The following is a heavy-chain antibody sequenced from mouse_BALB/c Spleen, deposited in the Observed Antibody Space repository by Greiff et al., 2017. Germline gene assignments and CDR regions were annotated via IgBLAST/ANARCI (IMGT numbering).Heavy chain of an antibody. J-gene: IGHJ3*01. V-gene: IGHV1-80*01. Sequence: QVQLQQSGAELVRPGSSVKISCKASGYAFSSYWMNWVKQRPGQGLEWIGQIYPGDGDTNYNGKFKGKATLTADKSSSTAYMQLSSLTSEDSAVYFCARPPYDGCSYIAYWGQGTLVTVSA. D-gene: IGHD1-1*01. CDR3: ARPPYDGCSYIAY. CDR1: GYAFSSYW. CDR2: IYPGDGDT.